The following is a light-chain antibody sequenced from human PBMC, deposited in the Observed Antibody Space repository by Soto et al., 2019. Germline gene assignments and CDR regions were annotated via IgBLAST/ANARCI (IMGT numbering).Light chain of an antibody. CDR2: EVS. CDR1: SSDVGGYNY. Sequence: QSALTQPASVSGSPGQSITISCTGTSSDVGGYNYVSWFQHHPGKAPKLIIYEVSYRPSGVSNRFSGSKSGDTASLPISGLQAEDEADYYCSSFTNTITRYAFGTGTKVTVL. V-gene: IGLV2-14*01. CDR3: SSFTNTITRYA. J-gene: IGLJ1*01.